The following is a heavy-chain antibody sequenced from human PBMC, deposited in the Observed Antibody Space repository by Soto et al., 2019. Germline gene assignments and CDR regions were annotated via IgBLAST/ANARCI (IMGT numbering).Heavy chain of an antibody. Sequence: GGSLRLSCAASGFTFSSYAMSWVRQAPGKGLEWVSAISGSGGSTYYADSVKGRFTISRDNSKNTLYLQMNSLRAEDTAVYYCAKYGSGSYYPFLYYFDYWGQGTLVTVSS. J-gene: IGHJ4*02. CDR3: AKYGSGSYYPFLYYFDY. CDR2: ISGSGGST. D-gene: IGHD3-10*01. CDR1: GFTFSSYA. V-gene: IGHV3-23*01.